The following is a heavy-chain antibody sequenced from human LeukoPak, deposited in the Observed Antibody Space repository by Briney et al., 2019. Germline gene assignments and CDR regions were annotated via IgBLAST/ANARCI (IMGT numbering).Heavy chain of an antibody. Sequence: SETLSLTCAVYGGSFSGYYWSWIRQPPGKGLEWIGEINHSGSTNYNPSLKSRVTISVDTSKNQLSLKLSSVTAADTAVYYCARGRITMVRGVIRGWFDPWGQGTLVTVSS. CDR2: INHSGST. CDR1: GGSFSGYY. D-gene: IGHD3-10*01. V-gene: IGHV4-34*01. J-gene: IGHJ5*02. CDR3: ARGRITMVRGVIRGWFDP.